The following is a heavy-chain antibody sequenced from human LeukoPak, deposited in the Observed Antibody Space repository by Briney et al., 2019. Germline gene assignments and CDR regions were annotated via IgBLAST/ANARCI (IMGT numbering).Heavy chain of an antibody. V-gene: IGHV3-48*01. Sequence: GGSLRLSCTASGFTFSSYSMNWVRQAPGKGLEWVSYISSSSSLIYYADSVKGRFTISRDNVRDSVYLQMNSLIAEDTAIYYCARDAGIYSSPPDYWGQGTQVTVSS. D-gene: IGHD1-26*01. CDR2: ISSSSSLI. CDR1: GFTFSSYS. CDR3: ARDAGIYSSPPDY. J-gene: IGHJ4*02.